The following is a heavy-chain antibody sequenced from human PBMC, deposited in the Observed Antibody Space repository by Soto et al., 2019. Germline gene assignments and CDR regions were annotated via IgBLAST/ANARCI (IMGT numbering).Heavy chain of an antibody. D-gene: IGHD3-10*01. CDR1: GFPFTSYG. J-gene: IGHJ4*02. V-gene: IGHV3-30*03. CDR2: ISYDGSDK. CDR3: VGGQYYLDS. Sequence: QVQLVESGGGVVQPGRSLRLSCAASGFPFTSYGMHWVREGPDKGLEWVAIISYDGSDKYYADSVKGRFTISRDNSKNTLYLHMNSLSPEDTALYYCVGGQYYLDSRGQGTLVIVSS.